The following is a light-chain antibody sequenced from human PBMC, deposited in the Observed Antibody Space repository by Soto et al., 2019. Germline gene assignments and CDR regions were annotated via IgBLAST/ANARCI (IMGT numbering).Light chain of an antibody. CDR2: KAS. J-gene: IGKJ1*01. Sequence: DIQMTQSPSTLSASVGDRVTITCRASQSISSWLAWYQQKPGKAPKLLIYKASSLASGVPSRFSGSGSGTEFTLTISRLQADDFATYFCQQYNSYWTFGQGTKVEIK. CDR3: QQYNSYWT. CDR1: QSISSW. V-gene: IGKV1-5*03.